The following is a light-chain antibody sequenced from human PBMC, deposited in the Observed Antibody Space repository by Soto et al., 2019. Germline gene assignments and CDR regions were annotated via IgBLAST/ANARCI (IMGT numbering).Light chain of an antibody. CDR2: GAS. CDR3: HQYNNWPPGEVT. V-gene: IGKV3-15*01. J-gene: IGKJ4*01. CDR1: QSVSSN. Sequence: EIVMTQSPATLSVSPGERATLSCRASQSVSSNLAWYQQKPGQAPRLLIYGASTRATGIPARFSGSGSGTEFTLTISSLQSEDFAVYYCHQYNNWPPGEVTFGGGTKV.